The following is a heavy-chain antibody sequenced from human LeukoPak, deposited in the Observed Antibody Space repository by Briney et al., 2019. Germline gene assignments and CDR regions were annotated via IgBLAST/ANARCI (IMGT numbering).Heavy chain of an antibody. D-gene: IGHD2-2*01. CDR3: ARVSRYCSSTSCCGEHFDY. J-gene: IGHJ4*02. CDR1: GGSFSGYY. CDR2: INHSGST. V-gene: IGHV4-34*01. Sequence: PSETLSLTCAVYGGSFSGYYWSWIRQPPGKGLEWIGEINHSGSTNYNPSLKSRVTISVDTSKNQFSLKLSSVTAADTAVYYCARVSRYCSSTSCCGEHFDYWGQGTLVTVSS.